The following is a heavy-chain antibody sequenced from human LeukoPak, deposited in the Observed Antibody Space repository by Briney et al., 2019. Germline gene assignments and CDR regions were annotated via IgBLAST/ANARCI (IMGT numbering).Heavy chain of an antibody. D-gene: IGHD6-19*01. Sequence: ASVKVSCKASAYTFTGYYMHWVRQAPGQGLEWMGWINPDSGGTNYAQKFQGRVTMTRDTSISTAYMEVSRLRSDDTAVYYCAREGSGWYGNFDYWGQGTLITVSS. CDR3: AREGSGWYGNFDY. CDR1: AYTFTGYY. CDR2: INPDSGGT. J-gene: IGHJ4*02. V-gene: IGHV1-2*02.